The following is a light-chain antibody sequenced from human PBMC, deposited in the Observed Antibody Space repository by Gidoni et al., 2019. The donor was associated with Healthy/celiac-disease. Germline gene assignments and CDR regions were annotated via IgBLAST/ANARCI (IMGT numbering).Light chain of an antibody. Sequence: DTQMTQSPASLSASVGDRVTITCRASQSISSYLNGYQQKPGKAPKLLIYAASSLQSGVPSRFSGSGSGTDFTLTISSLQPEDFATYYCQQCYSTRALTFGGGTKVEIK. V-gene: IGKV1-39*01. CDR1: QSISSY. CDR3: QQCYSTRALT. CDR2: AAS. J-gene: IGKJ4*01.